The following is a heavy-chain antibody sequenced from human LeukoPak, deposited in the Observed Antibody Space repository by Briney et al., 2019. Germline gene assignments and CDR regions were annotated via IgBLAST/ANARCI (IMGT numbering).Heavy chain of an antibody. D-gene: IGHD1-7*01. J-gene: IGHJ3*02. CDR2: ITSSGATT. CDR3: VRDQGRYNWNYGPTDAFDI. V-gene: IGHV3-20*04. CDR1: GFTFDDYG. Sequence: GGSLRLSCAASGFTFDDYGMSWVRQAPGKGLEWVSGITSSGATTYYTDSVKGRFTISRDNAKNTLYLQMNSLRAEDTAVYYCVRDQGRYNWNYGPTDAFDIWGQGTMVTVSS.